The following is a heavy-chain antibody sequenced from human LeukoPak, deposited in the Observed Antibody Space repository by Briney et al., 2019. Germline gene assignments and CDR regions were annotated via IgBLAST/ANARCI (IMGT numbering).Heavy chain of an antibody. V-gene: IGHV3-11*04. Sequence: KPGGALKLSCAASGFTFRDYYMGWIRQGPGNGLEWVSYIRSSDKTIYYADAVKGRFTISRDNAKISLYLQMNSIRDEDTAVYYCSRDLRYYDFWSGYYRSRDAFDIWGQGTMVTVSS. J-gene: IGHJ3*02. CDR1: GFTFRDYY. CDR3: SRDLRYYDFWSGYYRSRDAFDI. CDR2: IRSSDKTI. D-gene: IGHD3-3*01.